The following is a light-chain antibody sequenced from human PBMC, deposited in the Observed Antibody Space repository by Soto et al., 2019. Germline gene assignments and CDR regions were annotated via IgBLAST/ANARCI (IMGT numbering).Light chain of an antibody. CDR1: SSGVGSYNL. V-gene: IGLV2-23*02. J-gene: IGLJ1*01. CDR3: CSYSGSCDV. CDR2: EVS. Sequence: QSVLTQPASVSGSPGPSITISCTGTSSGVGSYNLVSWYQQHPGKAPKLMIYEVSKRPSGVSNRFSGSKSGNTASLTISGLQAEDEADYYCCSYSGSCDVFGTGTKVTVL.